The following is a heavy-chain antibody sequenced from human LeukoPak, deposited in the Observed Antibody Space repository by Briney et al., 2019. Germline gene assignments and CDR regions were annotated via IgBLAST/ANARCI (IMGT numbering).Heavy chain of an antibody. CDR3: TTVTMVRDYDY. V-gene: IGHV3-15*01. CDR1: GFTFSNAW. J-gene: IGHJ4*02. Sequence: GGSLRLSCAASGFTFSNAWMSWVRRAPGKGLEWVGRIKKKGDGGTTDYAAPVKGRFTISRDDSKNMLYLEMSNLKIEDTAVYYCTTVTMVRDYDYWGQGTLVTVSA. CDR2: IKKKGDGGTT. D-gene: IGHD3-10*01.